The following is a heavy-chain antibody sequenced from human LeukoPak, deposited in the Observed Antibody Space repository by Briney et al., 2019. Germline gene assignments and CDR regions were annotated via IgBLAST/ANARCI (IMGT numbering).Heavy chain of an antibody. CDR2: ISGSGGST. J-gene: IGHJ3*02. Sequence: PGGSLRLSCAACGFTYRSYAMRGVRQPPGKGLEWVSAISGSGGSTYYADSLKGRLTISRDNYKNTLYVQMNSLRAEDTAVYYCAKDLYYYDSSGYFPTHDAFDIWGQGTMVTVSS. CDR3: AKDLYYYDSSGYFPTHDAFDI. CDR1: GFTYRSYA. D-gene: IGHD3-22*01. V-gene: IGHV3-23*01.